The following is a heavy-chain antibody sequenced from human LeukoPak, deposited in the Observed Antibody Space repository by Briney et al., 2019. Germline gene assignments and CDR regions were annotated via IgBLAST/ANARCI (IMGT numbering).Heavy chain of an antibody. D-gene: IGHD4-17*01. J-gene: IGHJ4*02. CDR1: RFTVSSNY. CDR2: IYSGGST. V-gene: IGHV3-53*01. Sequence: PGGSLRLSCAASRFTVSSNYMSWVRQAPGKGLEWVSVIYSGGSTYYADSVKGRFTISRDNSKNTLYLQMNSLRAEDTAVYYCARAFSSGDYYFDYWGQGTLVTVSS. CDR3: ARAFSSGDYYFDY.